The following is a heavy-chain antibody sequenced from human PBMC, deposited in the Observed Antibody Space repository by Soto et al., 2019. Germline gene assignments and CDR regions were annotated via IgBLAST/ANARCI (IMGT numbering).Heavy chain of an antibody. J-gene: IGHJ3*02. V-gene: IGHV3-7*01. Sequence: GGSLRLSCAASGFTFSSYWMSWVRQAPGKGLEWVANIKQDGSEKYYVDSVKGRFTISRDNAKNSLYLQMNSLRAEDTAVYYCARGSVXWLLYAFDIWGQGTMVTVS. CDR2: IKQDGSEK. CDR3: ARGSVXWLLYAFDI. D-gene: IGHD3-3*01. CDR1: GFTFSSYW.